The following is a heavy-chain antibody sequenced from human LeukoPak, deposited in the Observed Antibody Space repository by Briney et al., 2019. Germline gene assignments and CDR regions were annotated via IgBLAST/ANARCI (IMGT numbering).Heavy chain of an antibody. V-gene: IGHV4-59*01. CDR1: GVSISSYY. CDR3: ARFEVVPAAPRDQ. J-gene: IGHJ4*02. CDR2: IYYSGST. Sequence: SETLSLTCTVSGVSISSYYCSWVRQPPGKGLEWIGYIYYSGSTNYNPSLQSRLTISVDASKNQFSLKLSSVTAADTAVFYCARFEVVPAAPRDQGGQGTLVTVSS. D-gene: IGHD2-2*01.